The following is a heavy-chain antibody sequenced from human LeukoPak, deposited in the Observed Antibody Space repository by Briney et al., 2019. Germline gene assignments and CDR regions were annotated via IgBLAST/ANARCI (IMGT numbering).Heavy chain of an antibody. D-gene: IGHD2-2*01. V-gene: IGHV3-30*01. CDR1: GFTFSSYA. J-gene: IGHJ5*02. CDR2: ISYDGSNK. Sequence: GRSLRLSCAASGFTFSSYAMHWVRQAPGKGLEWAAVISYDGSNKYYADSVKGRFTISRDNSKNTLYLQMNSLRAEDTAVYYCARVSCSSTSCWYRTNNWFDPWGQGTLVTVSS. CDR3: ARVSCSSTSCWYRTNNWFDP.